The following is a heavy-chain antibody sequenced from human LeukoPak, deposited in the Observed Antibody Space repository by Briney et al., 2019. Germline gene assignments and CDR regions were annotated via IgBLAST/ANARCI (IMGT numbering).Heavy chain of an antibody. D-gene: IGHD5-18*01. V-gene: IGHV1-69*13. Sequence: SVKVSCKASGGTFSSYAISWVRQAPGQGLEWVGRIIPIFGTANYAQKFQGRVTITADESTSTAYMELSSLRSEDTAVYYCAGGYSYGAFDYWGQGTLVTVSS. CDR1: GGTFSSYA. CDR2: IIPIFGTA. CDR3: AGGYSYGAFDY. J-gene: IGHJ4*02.